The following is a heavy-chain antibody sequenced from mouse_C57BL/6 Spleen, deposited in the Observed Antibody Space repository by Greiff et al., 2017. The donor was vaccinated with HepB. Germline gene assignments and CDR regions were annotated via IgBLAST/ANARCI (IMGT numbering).Heavy chain of an antibody. D-gene: IGHD1-2*01. CDR1: GFNIKDDY. J-gene: IGHJ3*01. V-gene: IGHV14-4*01. Sequence: EVQLQQSGAELVRPGASVKLSCTASGFNIKDDYMHWVKQRPEQGLEWIGWIDPENGDTEYASKFQGKATITADTSSNTAYLQLSSLTSEDTAVYYCTTDTTAPAWFAYWGQGTLVTVSA. CDR2: IDPENGDT. CDR3: TTDTTAPAWFAY.